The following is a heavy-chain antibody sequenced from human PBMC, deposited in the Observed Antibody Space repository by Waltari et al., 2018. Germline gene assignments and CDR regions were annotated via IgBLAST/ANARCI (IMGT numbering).Heavy chain of an antibody. CDR3: ARDAFGGGYRYDSSGYSDDAFDI. CDR1: GFTVSSNY. V-gene: IGHV3-53*01. Sequence: EVQLVESGGGLIQPGGSLRLSCAASGFTVSSNYMSWVRQAPGKGLEWVSVIYSGGSTYYAASGKGRSTISRDNSKNTLYLQMNSLRAEDTAVYYCARDAFGGGYRYDSSGYSDDAFDIWGQGTMVTVSS. D-gene: IGHD3-22*01. CDR2: IYSGGST. J-gene: IGHJ3*02.